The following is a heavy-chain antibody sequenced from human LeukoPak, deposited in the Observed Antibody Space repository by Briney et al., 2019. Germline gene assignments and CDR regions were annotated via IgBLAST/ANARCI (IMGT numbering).Heavy chain of an antibody. D-gene: IGHD6-13*01. Sequence: ASVKVSCKASGYTITGYYMHWVRQAPGQGLEWMGWINPNSGGTNYAQKFQGRVTMTRDTSISTAYMELSSLRSEDTAVYYCARGPPYSSSPWGQGTMVTVSS. CDR3: ARGPPYSSSP. CDR1: GYTITGYY. V-gene: IGHV1-2*02. J-gene: IGHJ3*01. CDR2: INPNSGGT.